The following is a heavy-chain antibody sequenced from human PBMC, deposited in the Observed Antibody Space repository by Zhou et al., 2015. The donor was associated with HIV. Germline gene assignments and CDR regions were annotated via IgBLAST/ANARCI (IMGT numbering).Heavy chain of an antibody. D-gene: IGHD5-12*01. CDR3: AREGGYDYRGWYFDL. V-gene: IGHV3-13*01. CDR2: IGTAGDA. Sequence: EVQLVESGGGLVQPGGSLRLSCAASGFSLSHYGMHWVRQVTGKGLEWVSGIGTAGDAYYPDSVKDPFTISRENAKNSLYLQMNSLRVGDTAVYYCAREGGYDYRGWYFDLWGRGTLVTVSS. CDR1: GFSLSHYG. J-gene: IGHJ2*01.